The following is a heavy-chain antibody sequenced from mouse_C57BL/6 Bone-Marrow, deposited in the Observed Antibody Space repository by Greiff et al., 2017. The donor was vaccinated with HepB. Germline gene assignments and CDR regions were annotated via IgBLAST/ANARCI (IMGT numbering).Heavy chain of an antibody. V-gene: IGHV1-47*01. D-gene: IGHD1-1*01. J-gene: IGHJ1*03. CDR3: ARSTVVPSYWYFDV. CDR1: GYTFTTYP. CDR2: FHPYNDDT. Sequence: QVQLQQSGAELVKPGASVKMSCKASGYTFTTYPIEWMKQNHGKSLDWIGNFHPYNDDTKYNEKFKGKATLTVEKSSSKVYLELSRLTSDASAVYYCARSTVVPSYWYFDVWGTGTTVTVSS.